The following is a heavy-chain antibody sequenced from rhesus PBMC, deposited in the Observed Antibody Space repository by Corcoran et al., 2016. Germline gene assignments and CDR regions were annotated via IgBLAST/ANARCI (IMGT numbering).Heavy chain of an antibody. Sequence: QVQLQESGPGLVKPSATLSLTCAVSGGAFSSYWLSWIRQPPGKGLEWIGEINGNRGSTNYNPALKSRVTISKDASKNQFSLKLSSVTAADTAVYYCASPSGSWAMFDYWGQGVLVTVSS. CDR3: ASPSGSWAMFDY. V-gene: IGHV4-80*01. D-gene: IGHD6-25*01. J-gene: IGHJ4*01. CDR2: INGNRGST. CDR1: GGAFSSYW.